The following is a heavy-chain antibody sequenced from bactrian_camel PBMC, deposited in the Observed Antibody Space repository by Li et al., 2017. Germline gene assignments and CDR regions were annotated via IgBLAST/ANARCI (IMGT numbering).Heavy chain of an antibody. D-gene: IGHD4*01. CDR1: GFTFTTPA. J-gene: IGHJ4*01. V-gene: IGHV3S31*01. Sequence: VQLVESGGGLVQPGGSLNLSCVASGFTFTTPALSWVRQAPGKELEWVSSIRSGGRSTYYLDSVKGRFTASRDNAKNTLYLQMNSLTPEDTAMYYCAADHSYYNETPEPHGGTQVTVS. CDR2: IRSGGRST.